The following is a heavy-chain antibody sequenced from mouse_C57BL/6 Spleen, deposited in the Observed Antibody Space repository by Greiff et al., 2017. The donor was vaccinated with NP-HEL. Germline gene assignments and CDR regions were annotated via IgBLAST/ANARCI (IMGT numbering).Heavy chain of an antibody. CDR3: ARWGRGFAY. CDR1: GYTFTSYW. J-gene: IGHJ3*01. V-gene: IGHV1-50*01. CDR2: IDPSDSYT. Sequence: QVQLQQPGAELVKPGASVKLSRKASGYTFTSYWMQWVKQRPGQGLEWIGEIDPSDSYTNYNQKFKGKATLTVDTSSSTAYMQLSSLTSEDSAVYYCARWGRGFAYWGQGTLVTVSA. D-gene: IGHD3-3*01.